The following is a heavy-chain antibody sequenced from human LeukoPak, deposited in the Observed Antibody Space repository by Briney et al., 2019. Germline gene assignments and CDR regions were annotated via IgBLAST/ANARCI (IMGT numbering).Heavy chain of an antibody. CDR2: INSDGSST. Sequence: GGSLRLSCAASGFTFSNYWMHWFRQAPGKGLVWVSHINSDGSSTTYADSVKGRFTFSRDNAKNTLYLQMNSLRAEDTAVYYCVRDRSGSSSVYWGQGTLVTVSS. CDR3: VRDRSGSSSVY. J-gene: IGHJ4*02. CDR1: GFTFSNYW. V-gene: IGHV3-74*01. D-gene: IGHD6-6*01.